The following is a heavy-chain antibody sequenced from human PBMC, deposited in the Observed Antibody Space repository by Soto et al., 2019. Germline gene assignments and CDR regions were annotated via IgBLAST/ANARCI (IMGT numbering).Heavy chain of an antibody. D-gene: IGHD2-15*01. CDR2: IYYSGST. J-gene: IGHJ6*02. CDR1: GGSISSSSYY. Sequence: SETLSLTCTVSGGSISSSSYYWGWIRQPPGKGLEWIGSIYYSGSTYYNPSLKSRVTISVDTSKNQFSLKLISVTAADTAVYYCARHLIPIVVVVAATQGLRDYYYGMDVWGQGTTVTVSS. V-gene: IGHV4-39*01. CDR3: ARHLIPIVVVVAATQGLRDYYYGMDV.